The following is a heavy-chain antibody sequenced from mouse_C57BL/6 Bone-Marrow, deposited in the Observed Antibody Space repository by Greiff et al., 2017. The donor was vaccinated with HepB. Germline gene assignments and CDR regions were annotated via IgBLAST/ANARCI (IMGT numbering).Heavy chain of an antibody. V-gene: IGHV2-2*01. J-gene: IGHJ4*01. CDR3: ARNYYGSRCAMDY. D-gene: IGHD1-1*01. CDR2: IWSGGST. Sequence: QVQLQQSGPGLVQPSQSLSITCTVSGFSLTSYGVHWVRQSPGKGLEWLGVIWSGGSTDYNAAFISRLSISKDNSKSQVFFKMNSLQADDTAIYYCARNYYGSRCAMDYWGQGTSVTVSS. CDR1: GFSLTSYG.